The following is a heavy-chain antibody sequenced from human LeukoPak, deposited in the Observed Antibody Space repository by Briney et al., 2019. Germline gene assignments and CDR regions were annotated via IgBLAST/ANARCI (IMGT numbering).Heavy chain of an antibody. J-gene: IGHJ4*02. D-gene: IGHD5-18*01. Sequence: GGSLRLSCAASGFTFSSYAMGWVRQAPGKGLEWVSAITASGGNTYYADSVKGRFTISRDNSKNTLYLQVNSLRAEDTAVYYCAKGDGYSYGRYYFDYWGQGTLVTVSS. CDR1: GFTFSSYA. CDR2: ITASGGNT. CDR3: AKGDGYSYGRYYFDY. V-gene: IGHV3-23*01.